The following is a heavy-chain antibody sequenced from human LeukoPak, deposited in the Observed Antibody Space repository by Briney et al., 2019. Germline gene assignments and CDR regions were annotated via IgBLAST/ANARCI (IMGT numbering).Heavy chain of an antibody. CDR3: ARDRVLYDSSGYYANRYYFDY. Sequence: SQTLSVTCTVSGGSISSGDYYWSWIRQPPGKGLEWIGYIYYSGSTYYNPSLKSRVTISVDTSKNQFSLKLSSVTAADTAVYYCARDRVLYDSSGYYANRYYFDYWGQGTLVTVSS. D-gene: IGHD3-22*01. CDR2: IYYSGST. J-gene: IGHJ4*02. V-gene: IGHV4-30-4*01. CDR1: GGSISSGDYY.